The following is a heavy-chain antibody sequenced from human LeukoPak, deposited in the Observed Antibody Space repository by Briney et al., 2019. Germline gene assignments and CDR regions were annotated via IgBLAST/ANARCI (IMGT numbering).Heavy chain of an antibody. CDR2: IYYSGST. J-gene: IGHJ4*02. V-gene: IGHV4-59*01. CDR1: GGSISSYY. D-gene: IGHD3-22*01. CDR3: APYSSGYYYVAY. Sequence: SETLSLTCTVSGGSISSYYWSWIRQPPGKGLEWIGYIYYSGSTNYNPSLKSRVTISVDTSKNQFSLKLSSVTAADTAVYYCAPYSSGYYYVAYWGPGTLVTVSS.